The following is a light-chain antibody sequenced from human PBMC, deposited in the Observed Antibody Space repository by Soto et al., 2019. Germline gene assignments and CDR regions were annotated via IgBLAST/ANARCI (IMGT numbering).Light chain of an antibody. V-gene: IGKV1-33*01. Sequence: DIQMTQSPSSLSASVGDRVTITCQASQDISHYLNWYQQKPGKAPNLLLYDASNLETGVPSRFSGSGSGTDFTFTISSLQPEDIATYYCQQYDNLPFTFGPGTKVDIK. J-gene: IGKJ3*01. CDR3: QQYDNLPFT. CDR2: DAS. CDR1: QDISHY.